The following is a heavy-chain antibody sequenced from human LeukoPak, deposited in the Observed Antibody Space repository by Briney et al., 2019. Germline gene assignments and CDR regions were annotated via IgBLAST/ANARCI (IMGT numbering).Heavy chain of an antibody. CDR2: INSDGSST. D-gene: IGHD3-10*01. CDR1: GFTFSSYW. CDR3: ARVVGGGFGEFDY. J-gene: IGHJ4*02. V-gene: IGHV3-74*01. Sequence: GGSLRLSCAASGFTFSSYWMHWVRQAPGKGLVWVSRINSDGSSTSYADSVKGRFTISRDNAKNTLYLQMNSLRAEDTAVYYCARVVGGGFGEFDYWGQGTLVTVSS.